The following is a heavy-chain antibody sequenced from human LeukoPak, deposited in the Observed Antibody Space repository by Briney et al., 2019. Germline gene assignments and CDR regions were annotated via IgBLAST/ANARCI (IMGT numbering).Heavy chain of an antibody. V-gene: IGHV3-23*01. D-gene: IGHD3-3*01. CDR1: GFTFSSYA. CDR3: ARASYDF. CDR2: ISGSGGST. J-gene: IGHJ4*02. Sequence: PGGSLRLSCAASGFTFSSYAMSWVRQAPGKGQEWVSGISGSGGSTYYADSVKGRFTISRDNAKNSLYLQMNSLRAEDTAVYYCARASYDFWGQGTLVTVSS.